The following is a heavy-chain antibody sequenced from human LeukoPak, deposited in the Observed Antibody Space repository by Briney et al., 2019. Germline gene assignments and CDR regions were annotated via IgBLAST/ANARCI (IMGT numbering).Heavy chain of an antibody. D-gene: IGHD3-22*01. Sequence: GGSLKLSCAASGFTFSGSAMHWVRQASGKGLEWVGRIRSKANSYATAYAASVKGRFTISRDDSKNTAYLQMNSLKTEDTAVYYCAKALQVPSSGYYTRYYYFDYWGQGTLVTVSS. CDR2: IRSKANSYAT. CDR3: AKALQVPSSGYYTRYYYFDY. V-gene: IGHV3-73*01. CDR1: GFTFSGSA. J-gene: IGHJ4*02.